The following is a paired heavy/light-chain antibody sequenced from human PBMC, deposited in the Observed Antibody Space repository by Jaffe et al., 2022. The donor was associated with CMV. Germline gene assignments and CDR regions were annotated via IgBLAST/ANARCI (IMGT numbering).Light chain of an antibody. Sequence: DIVLTQSPGTLSLSPGERATLSCRASQSFSSSVLAWYQQKPGQAPRLLIYGASHRATGIPDRFSGSGSGTDYTLTISRLEPEDFAVYYCQQYGSTPWRFGQGTKVEIK. J-gene: IGKJ1*01. CDR3: QQYGSTPWR. CDR1: QSFSSSV. V-gene: IGKV3-20*01. CDR2: GAS.
Heavy chain of an antibody. J-gene: IGHJ4*02. Sequence: EVQLLESGGGLVQPGGSLRLSCVVPGVIFSGYAMSWVRQAPGKGLEWVSGISGSGAITDYAASVKGRFTISRDNSKNTLYLQMNSLRVDDTAVYYCAGRFGDFLGSFDFWGEGTLVTVSS. CDR3: AGRFGDFLGSFDF. D-gene: IGHD3-10*01. CDR2: ISGSGAIT. V-gene: IGHV3-23*01. CDR1: GVIFSGYA.